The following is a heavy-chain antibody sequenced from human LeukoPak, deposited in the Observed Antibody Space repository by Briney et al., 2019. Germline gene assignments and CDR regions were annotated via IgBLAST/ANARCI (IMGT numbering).Heavy chain of an antibody. V-gene: IGHV4-59*08. J-gene: IGHJ5*02. CDR3: ARHSHDYVIWFDP. Sequence: ASETLSLTCTVSGGSISSYYWSWIRQPPGKGLEWIGYIYYSGSTNYNPSLKSRVTISVDTSKNQFSLKLSSVTAADTAVYYCARHSHDYVIWFDPWGQGTLVTVSS. D-gene: IGHD4-17*01. CDR1: GGSISSYY. CDR2: IYYSGST.